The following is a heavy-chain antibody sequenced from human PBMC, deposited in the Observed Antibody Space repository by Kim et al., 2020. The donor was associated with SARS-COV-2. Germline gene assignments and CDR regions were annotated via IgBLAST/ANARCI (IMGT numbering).Heavy chain of an antibody. D-gene: IGHD3-22*01. CDR3: ARVIPNYYDSSGSDDAFDI. Sequence: GGSLRLSCAASGFTFSSYSMNWVRQAPGKGLERVSYISSSSSTIYYADSVKGRFTISRDNAKNSLYLQMNSLRDEDTAVYYCARVIPNYYDSSGSDDAFDIWGQGTMVTVSS. CDR1: GFTFSSYS. J-gene: IGHJ3*02. CDR2: ISSSSSTI. V-gene: IGHV3-48*02.